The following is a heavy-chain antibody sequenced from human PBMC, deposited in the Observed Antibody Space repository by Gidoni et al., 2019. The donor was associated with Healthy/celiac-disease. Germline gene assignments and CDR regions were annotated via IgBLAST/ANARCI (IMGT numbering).Heavy chain of an antibody. CDR3: ARLVILTAVKSRKTSYFDY. J-gene: IGHJ4*02. V-gene: IGHV4-34*01. D-gene: IGHD3-9*01. Sequence: QVQLQQWGAGLLKPSETLSLTCAVYGGSFSGYYWSWIRQPPGKGLEWIGEINHSGSTNYHPSLKSRVTISVDTSKNQFSLKLSSVTAADTAVYYCARLVILTAVKSRKTSYFDYWGQGTLVTVSS. CDR1: GGSFSGYY. CDR2: INHSGST.